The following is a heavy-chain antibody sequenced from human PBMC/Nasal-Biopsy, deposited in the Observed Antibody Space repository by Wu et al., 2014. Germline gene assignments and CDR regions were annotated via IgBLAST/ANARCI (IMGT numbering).Heavy chain of an antibody. J-gene: IGHJ6*03. CDR2: IYYKGVT. D-gene: IGHD6-13*01. V-gene: IGHV4-59*08. CDR1: GASAKTYY. CDR3: ARLEDSGSWAYYFYYYMDI. Sequence: TLSLTCTVSGASAKTYYWSWIRQSPGKGLEWIGYIYYKGVTNYNPSLKSRVTISVDTSKNLLSLRLTSLTAADTAVYYCARLEDSGSWAYYFYYYMDIWGAGTSVTVSS.